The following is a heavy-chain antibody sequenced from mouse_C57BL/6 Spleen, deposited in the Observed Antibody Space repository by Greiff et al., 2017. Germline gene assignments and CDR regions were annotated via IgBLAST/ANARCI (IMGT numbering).Heavy chain of an antibody. V-gene: IGHV1-39*01. J-gene: IGHJ1*03. Sequence: VQLQQSGPELVKPGASVKISCKASGYSFTDYNLNWVKQSNGKSLEWIGVINPNYGTTSYNQKFKGKATLTVDQYSSTAYMQLNSLTSGDSAVYYCERGGGSSWYFDVWGTGTTVTVSS. CDR2: INPNYGTT. D-gene: IGHD1-1*02. CDR3: ERGGGSSWYFDV. CDR1: GYSFTDYN.